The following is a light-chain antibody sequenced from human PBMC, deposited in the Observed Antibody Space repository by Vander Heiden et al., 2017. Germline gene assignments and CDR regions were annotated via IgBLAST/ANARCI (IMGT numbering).Light chain of an antibody. CDR2: AA. J-gene: IGKJ2*01. CDR3: QQYGSSPYT. Sequence: EIVLPQSPGTLSLSLGERATLSCRASQSVRSGYLAWYQQKPGQAPRRLIYAAFRATGIPDRFSGSGSGTDFTLTISRLETEDFAVYFCQQYGSSPYTFGQGTKLEIK. V-gene: IGKV3-20*01. CDR1: QSVRSGY.